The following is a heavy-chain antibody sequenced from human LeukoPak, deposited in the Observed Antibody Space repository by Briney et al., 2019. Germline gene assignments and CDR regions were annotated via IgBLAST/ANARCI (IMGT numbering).Heavy chain of an antibody. D-gene: IGHD6-6*01. CDR2: IKQDGSEK. Sequence: GGSLRLSCAASGFTFSSYWMSWVRQAPGKGLEWVANIKQDGSEKYYVDSVKGRFTISRDNAKNSLHLQMNSLRAEDTAVYYCARESYSSSSAAFDIWGQGTMVTVSS. J-gene: IGHJ3*02. V-gene: IGHV3-7*01. CDR1: GFTFSSYW. CDR3: ARESYSSSSAAFDI.